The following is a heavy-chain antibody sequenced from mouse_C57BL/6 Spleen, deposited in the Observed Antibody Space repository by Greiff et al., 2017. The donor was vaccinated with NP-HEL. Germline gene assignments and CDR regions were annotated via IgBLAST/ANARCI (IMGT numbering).Heavy chain of an antibody. J-gene: IGHJ2*01. D-gene: IGHD3-2*02. V-gene: IGHV1-66*01. CDR3: ARGSGYFDY. Sequence: QVQLQQSGPELVKPGASVKISCKASGYSFTSYYIHWVKQRPGQGLEWIGWIYPGSGNTKYTEKFKGKATLTADTSSSTAYMQLSSLTSEDSAVYCCARGSGYFDYWGQGTTLTVSS. CDR2: IYPGSGNT. CDR1: GYSFTSYY.